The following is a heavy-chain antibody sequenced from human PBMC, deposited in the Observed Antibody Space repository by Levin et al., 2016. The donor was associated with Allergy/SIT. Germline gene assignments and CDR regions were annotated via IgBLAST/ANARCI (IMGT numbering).Heavy chain of an antibody. CDR2: INPNSGGT. Sequence: ASVKVSCKASGYTFTGYYMHWVRQAPGQGLEWMGWINPNSGGTNYAQKFQGWVTMTRDTSISTAYMELSRLRSDDTAVYYCARERIYSNGYYGMDVWGQGTTVTVSS. CDR1: GYTFTGYY. D-gene: IGHD4-11*01. CDR3: ARERIYSNGYYGMDV. J-gene: IGHJ6*02. V-gene: IGHV1-2*04.